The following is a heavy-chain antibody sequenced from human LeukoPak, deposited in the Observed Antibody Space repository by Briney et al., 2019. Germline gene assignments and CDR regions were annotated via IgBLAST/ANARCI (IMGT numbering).Heavy chain of an antibody. D-gene: IGHD5-18*01. CDR3: ARRRGYSYDY. CDR1: GGSISSYY. J-gene: IGHJ4*02. Sequence: PSETQSLTCTVSGGSISSYYWSWIRQPPGKGLEWIGYIYCSGSTTYNPSLKSRVTISVDTSKNQFSLKLSSVTAADTAVYYCARRRGYSYDYWGQGTLVTVSS. V-gene: IGHV4-59*01. CDR2: IYCSGST.